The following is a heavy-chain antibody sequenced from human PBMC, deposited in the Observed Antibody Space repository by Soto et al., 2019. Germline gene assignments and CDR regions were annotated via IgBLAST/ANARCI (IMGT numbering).Heavy chain of an antibody. J-gene: IGHJ4*02. CDR1: GYSFSNFW. V-gene: IGHV5-51*01. CDR3: ASSVLVTSTMNYFDL. CDR2: IYPDDSDT. Sequence: PGASLKISCQASGYSFSNFWIAWVRQMPGEGLEWLGIIYPDDSDTRYRPSFLGQVTISADKSITTTYLQWSSLKASDTAIYFCASSVLVTSTMNYFDLWGQGTLVTVSS. D-gene: IGHD2-8*02.